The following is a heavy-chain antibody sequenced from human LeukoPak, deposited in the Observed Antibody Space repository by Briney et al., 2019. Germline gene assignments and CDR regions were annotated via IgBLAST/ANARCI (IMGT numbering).Heavy chain of an antibody. Sequence: GGSLRLSCAASGFTFSSYAMSWVRQAPGKGLEWVSAISGSGGSTYYADSVKGRFTISRDNSKNALYLQMNSLRAEDTAVYYCAKDIAAAGTGLGDYWGQGTLVTVSS. CDR1: GFTFSSYA. J-gene: IGHJ4*02. D-gene: IGHD6-13*01. V-gene: IGHV3-23*01. CDR3: AKDIAAAGTGLGDY. CDR2: ISGSGGST.